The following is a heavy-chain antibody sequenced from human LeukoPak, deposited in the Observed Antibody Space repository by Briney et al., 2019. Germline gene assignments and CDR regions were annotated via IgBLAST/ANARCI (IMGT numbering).Heavy chain of an antibody. J-gene: IGHJ6*04. Sequence: SETLSLTCSVSGASISSSSYYWAWIRQPPGKGLEWIGSVHYSGSTYYNPSLKSRVTISVDTSKNQFSLKLSSVTAADTAVYYCAREVTIFGGVDVWGKGTTVTVSS. CDR1: GASISSSSYY. D-gene: IGHD3-3*01. CDR3: AREVTIFGGVDV. V-gene: IGHV4-39*07. CDR2: VHYSGST.